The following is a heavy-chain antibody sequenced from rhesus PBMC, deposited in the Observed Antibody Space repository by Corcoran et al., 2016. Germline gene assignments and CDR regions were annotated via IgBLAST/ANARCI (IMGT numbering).Heavy chain of an antibody. D-gene: IGHD3S6*01. CDR1: GVSPNTTGLG. V-gene: IGHV2S1*01. Sequence: QVTLKESGPALVKPTQSLTLTCSFSGVSPNTTGLGVGWIRQPPGKALEWLASIYWDEDKFYTASLKSRLTISKDTSKTQVVLTVTNMDPLDTATYYCTRLSVGLDFWGQGVLVTVSS. CDR2: IYWDEDK. CDR3: TRLSVGLDF. J-gene: IGHJ4*01.